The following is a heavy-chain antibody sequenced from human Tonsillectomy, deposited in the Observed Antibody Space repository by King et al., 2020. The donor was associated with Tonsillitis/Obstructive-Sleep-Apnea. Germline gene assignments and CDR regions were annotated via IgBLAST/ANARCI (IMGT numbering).Heavy chain of an antibody. CDR3: ARAHPSYYYYYMDV. J-gene: IGHJ6*03. V-gene: IGHV1-8*01. CDR2: MNPNSGNT. Sequence: VQLVESGAEVKKPGASVKVSCKASGYTFTSYDINWVRQATGQGLEWMGWMNPNSGNTGYAQKFQGRVTMTRNTSISTAYMELSSLRSEDTAVYYCARAHPSYYYYYMDVWGKGTTVTVSS. CDR1: GYTFTSYD.